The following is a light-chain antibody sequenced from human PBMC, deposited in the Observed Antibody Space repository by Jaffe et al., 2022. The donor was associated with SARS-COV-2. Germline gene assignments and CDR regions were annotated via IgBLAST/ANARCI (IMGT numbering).Light chain of an antibody. Sequence: QSVLTQPPSESATPGQRVTISCSGSSSNIGSNTAIWYQKIPGTAPKLLIYNNNQRPSGVPARFSGSKSGTSASLAISGLRSEDEAAYYCAAWDDGLFWVFGGGTKLTVL. V-gene: IGLV1-44*01. CDR1: SSNIGSNT. CDR2: NNN. CDR3: AAWDDGLFWV. J-gene: IGLJ3*02.